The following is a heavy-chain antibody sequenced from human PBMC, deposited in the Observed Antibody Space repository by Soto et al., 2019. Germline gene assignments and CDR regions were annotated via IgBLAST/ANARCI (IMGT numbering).Heavy chain of an antibody. Sequence: GASVKVSCKASGYTFNTYGINWVRQAPGQGLELMGWISAYDGKTTYAEKFQGRVTMTTDTSTSTAYMELRSLRSDHTAIYYCARDPHEFWTSYWFDPWGQGTPVTVSS. D-gene: IGHD3-3*01. CDR2: ISAYDGKT. CDR3: ARDPHEFWTSYWFDP. J-gene: IGHJ5*02. V-gene: IGHV1-18*01. CDR1: GYTFNTYG.